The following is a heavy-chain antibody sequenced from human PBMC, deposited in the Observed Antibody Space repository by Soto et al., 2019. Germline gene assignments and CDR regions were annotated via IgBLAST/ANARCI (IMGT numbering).Heavy chain of an antibody. V-gene: IGHV3-23*01. Sequence: GGSLRLSCAASGFTFSDYALSWVRQAPGKGLEWVSVISGGGSNTHYADSVKGRFTISRDNSKNTLYLQLNSLRAEDTAVYFCAKSYSSSWLYYFDYWGQGTLVTVSS. CDR1: GFTFSDYA. CDR3: AKSYSSSWLYYFDY. CDR2: ISGGGSNT. J-gene: IGHJ4*02. D-gene: IGHD6-13*01.